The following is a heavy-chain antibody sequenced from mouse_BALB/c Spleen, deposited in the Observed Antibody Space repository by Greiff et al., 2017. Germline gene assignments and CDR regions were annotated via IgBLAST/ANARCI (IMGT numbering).Heavy chain of an antibody. Sequence: QVQLQQPGAELVKPGASVKLSCKASGYTFTSYWMHWVKQRPGQGLEWIGEIDPSDSYTNYNQKFKGKATLTVDKSSSTAYMQLSSLTSEDSAVYYGARGGVDYDYDGFAYWGQGTLVTVSA. D-gene: IGHD2-4*01. CDR3: ARGGVDYDYDGFAY. V-gene: IGHV1-69*02. CDR1: GYTFTSYW. CDR2: IDPSDSYT. J-gene: IGHJ3*01.